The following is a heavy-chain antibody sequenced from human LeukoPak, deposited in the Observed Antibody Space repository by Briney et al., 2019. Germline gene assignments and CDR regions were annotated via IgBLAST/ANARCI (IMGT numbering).Heavy chain of an antibody. V-gene: IGHV4-4*02. CDR1: GGSISSSNW. CDR2: IYHSGGT. Sequence: SGTLSLTCAVSGGSISSSNWWSWVRQPPGKGLEWIGEIYHSGGTNYNPSLKSRVTISVDKSKNQFSLKLSSVTAADTAVYYCARRDNWNLDAFDIWGQGTMVTVSS. D-gene: IGHD1-1*01. J-gene: IGHJ3*02. CDR3: ARRDNWNLDAFDI.